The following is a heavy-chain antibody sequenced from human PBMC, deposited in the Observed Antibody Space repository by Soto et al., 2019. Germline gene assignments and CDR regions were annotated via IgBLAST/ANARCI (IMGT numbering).Heavy chain of an antibody. Sequence: SETLSLTCTVSGGSISSYYWSWIRQPPGKGLEWIGYIYYSGSTNYNPSLKSRVTISVDTSKNQFSLKLSSVTAADTAVYYCARDSCSSTSCYPPHGMDVWGQGTTVTVS. J-gene: IGHJ6*02. D-gene: IGHD2-2*01. CDR1: GGSISSYY. CDR2: IYYSGST. CDR3: ARDSCSSTSCYPPHGMDV. V-gene: IGHV4-59*01.